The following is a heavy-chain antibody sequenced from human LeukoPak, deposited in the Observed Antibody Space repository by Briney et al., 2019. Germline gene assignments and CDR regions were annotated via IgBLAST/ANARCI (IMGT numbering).Heavy chain of an antibody. CDR2: ISSSSSYI. Sequence: PGGSLRLSCAASGFTFSSYSMNWVRQAPGKGLEWVSSISSSSSYIYYADSVKGRFTISRDNAKNSLYMLMNSLRAEDTAVYYCAREWGYYDSSGFDYWGQGTLVTVSS. CDR1: GFTFSSYS. CDR3: AREWGYYDSSGFDY. J-gene: IGHJ4*02. D-gene: IGHD3-22*01. V-gene: IGHV3-21*01.